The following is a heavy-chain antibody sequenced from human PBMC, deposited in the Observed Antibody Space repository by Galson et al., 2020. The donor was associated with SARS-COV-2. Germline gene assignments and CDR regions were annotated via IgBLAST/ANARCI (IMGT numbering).Heavy chain of an antibody. CDR3: GRGGDINGYDY. D-gene: IGHD5-18*01. J-gene: IGHJ4*02. Sequence: ASVQVSCKASGYTFSTYDIRWVRQAPGQGLEWMGWISTQSGNTNYAQKLQGRVTLTTDTSTSTAYMELRSLRSDDTGVYYCGRGGDINGYDYWGQGSLVTVSS. V-gene: IGHV1-18*01. CDR1: GYTFSTYD. CDR2: ISTQSGNT.